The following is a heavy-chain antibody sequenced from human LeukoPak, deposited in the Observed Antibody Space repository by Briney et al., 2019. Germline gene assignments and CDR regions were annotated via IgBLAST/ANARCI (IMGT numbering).Heavy chain of an antibody. Sequence: ASVKVSCKASGYTFTSFGINWVRQAPGQGLEWMGWISPYNGNTHYAQKLQGRLTMTTDTSTSTAYVDLRRLISDDTAVYYCARGGYYGSGSFPDYWGQGTLVTVSS. CDR1: GYTFTSFG. D-gene: IGHD3-10*01. CDR3: ARGGYYGSGSFPDY. V-gene: IGHV1-18*01. J-gene: IGHJ4*02. CDR2: ISPYNGNT.